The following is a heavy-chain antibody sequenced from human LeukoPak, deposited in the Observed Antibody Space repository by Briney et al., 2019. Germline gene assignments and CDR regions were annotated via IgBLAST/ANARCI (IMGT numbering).Heavy chain of an antibody. CDR3: AGESGSYLWRSWLNL. D-gene: IGHD3-16*01. V-gene: IGHV4-59*01. CDR1: GGSTNNYY. J-gene: IGHJ5*02. Sequence: SETLSLTCTVSGGSTNNYYWTWLRQPPGKGLEWVGNIYNSGNTNYNPSLKSRVTISIDTSKNQFSLKVISVTAADTAIYYCAGESGSYLWRSWLNLWGQGTLVTVSS. CDR2: IYNSGNT.